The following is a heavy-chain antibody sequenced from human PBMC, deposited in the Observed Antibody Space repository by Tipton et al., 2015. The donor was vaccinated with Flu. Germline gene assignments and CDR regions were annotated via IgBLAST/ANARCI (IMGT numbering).Heavy chain of an antibody. D-gene: IGHD2-8*02. V-gene: IGHV4-59*01. J-gene: IGHJ6*03. Sequence: TLSLTCIVSGGSITNYHWGWIRQPPGKGLEWIGYIYYSGSANYNPSLKSRVTISVDTSKNQFSLRLSSVTAADTAVYYCARTHWSGYQYYMDFWGKGTTVTVSS. CDR1: GGSITNYH. CDR3: ARTHWSGYQYYMDF. CDR2: IYYSGSA.